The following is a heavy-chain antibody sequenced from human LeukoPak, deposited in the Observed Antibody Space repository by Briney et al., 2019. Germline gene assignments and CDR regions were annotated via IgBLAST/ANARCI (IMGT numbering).Heavy chain of an antibody. Sequence: GASVKVSCKASGYTFTSYYMHWVRQAPGQGLEWMGIINPSGGSTSYAQKFQGRVTMTRDMSTSTDYMELSSLRSEDTAVYYCARERFRDTAMPDAFDIWGQGTMVTVSS. CDR3: ARERFRDTAMPDAFDI. D-gene: IGHD5-18*01. V-gene: IGHV1-46*01. CDR2: INPSGGST. CDR1: GYTFTSYY. J-gene: IGHJ3*02.